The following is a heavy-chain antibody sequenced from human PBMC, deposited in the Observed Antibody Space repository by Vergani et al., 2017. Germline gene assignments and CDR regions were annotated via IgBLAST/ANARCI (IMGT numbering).Heavy chain of an antibody. Sequence: QVQLQESVPGLVKPSETLSLTCPVSGGSISSYYWGWIRQPAGKGLEWIGRSYTSGSTNYNPSLKSRVTMSVDTSKNQFSLKLSSVTAADTAVYYCASVIWGGDYYMDVWGKGTTVTVSS. D-gene: IGHD3-16*01. CDR2: SYTSGST. CDR3: ASVIWGGDYYMDV. J-gene: IGHJ6*03. V-gene: IGHV4-4*07. CDR1: GGSISSYY.